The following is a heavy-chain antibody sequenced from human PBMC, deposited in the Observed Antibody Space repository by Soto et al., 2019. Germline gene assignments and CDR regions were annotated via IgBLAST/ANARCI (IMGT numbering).Heavy chain of an antibody. CDR3: ASLAMITFGGTTEYYYYYGMDV. D-gene: IGHD3-16*01. V-gene: IGHV5-51*01. Sequence: GESLKISCKGSGYSFTSYWIGWVRQMPGKGLEWMGIIYPGDSDTRYSPSFQGQVTISADKSISTAYLQWSSLKASDTAMYYCASLAMITFGGTTEYYYYYGMDVWGQGTTVTVSS. CDR2: IYPGDSDT. J-gene: IGHJ6*02. CDR1: GYSFTSYW.